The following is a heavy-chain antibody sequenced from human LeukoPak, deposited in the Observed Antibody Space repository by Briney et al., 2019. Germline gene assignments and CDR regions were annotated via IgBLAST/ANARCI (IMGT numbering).Heavy chain of an antibody. CDR2: IFPGDSDT. Sequence: GESLKISCKASGDRFTSYWVAWVRQKPGKGLEWMGIIFPGDSDTRYSPSFEGQVSISVDRSTTTAYLHWSSLKASDTAIYCCARLSTNYYDSSGYTYYFDYWGQGTLVTVSS. D-gene: IGHD3-22*01. J-gene: IGHJ4*02. V-gene: IGHV5-51*01. CDR3: ARLSTNYYDSSGYTYYFDY. CDR1: GDRFTSYW.